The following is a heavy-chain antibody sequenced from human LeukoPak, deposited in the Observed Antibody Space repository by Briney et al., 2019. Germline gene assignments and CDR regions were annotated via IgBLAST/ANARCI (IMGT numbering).Heavy chain of an antibody. J-gene: IGHJ6*03. V-gene: IGHV4-39*07. Sequence: SETLSLTCTVSGGSISSSSYYWGWIRQPPGKGLEWIGSIYYSGSTYYNPSLKSRVTISVDTSKNQFSLKLSSVTAEDTAVYYCARDWEMATIRDYYYYMDVWGKGTTVTVSS. D-gene: IGHD5-24*01. CDR2: IYYSGST. CDR1: GGSISSSSYY. CDR3: ARDWEMATIRDYYYYMDV.